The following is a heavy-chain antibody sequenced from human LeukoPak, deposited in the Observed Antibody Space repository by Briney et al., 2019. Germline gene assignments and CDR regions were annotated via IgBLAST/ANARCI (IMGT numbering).Heavy chain of an antibody. J-gene: IGHJ4*02. Sequence: PGGSLRLSCAASGFTFSNAWMSWVRQAPGKGLEWVGRIKSKTDGGTTDYAAPVKGRFTISRDDSKNTLYLQMNSLKTEDTAVYYCTPSSWYTPFDYWGQGTLVTVSS. CDR3: TPSSWYTPFDY. D-gene: IGHD6-13*01. CDR2: IKSKTDGGTT. CDR1: GFTFSNAW. V-gene: IGHV3-15*01.